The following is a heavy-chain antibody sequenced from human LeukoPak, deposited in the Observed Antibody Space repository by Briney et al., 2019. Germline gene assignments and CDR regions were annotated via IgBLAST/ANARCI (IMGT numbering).Heavy chain of an antibody. CDR3: AKSPHSSSGWFDP. V-gene: IGHV3-23*01. D-gene: IGHD6-6*01. Sequence: GGSLRLSCAASGFTFSDFWMHWVRQAPGKGLEWVSAISGSGGSTYYADSVKGRFTISRDNSKNTLYLQMNSLRAEDTAVYYCAKSPHSSSGWFDPWGQGTLVTVSS. CDR2: ISGSGGST. CDR1: GFTFSDFW. J-gene: IGHJ5*02.